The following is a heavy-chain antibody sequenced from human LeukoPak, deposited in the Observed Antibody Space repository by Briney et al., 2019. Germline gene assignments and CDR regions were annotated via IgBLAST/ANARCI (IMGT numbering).Heavy chain of an antibody. J-gene: IGHJ4*02. CDR1: GGSISDYY. Sequence: PSETLSLTCTVSGGSISDYYWSWIRQPPGKGLEWIGYISNSGSTNYNPSLKSRVTMSVDTSKNQFSLRLSSLTAADTAVYYCARGSNWGDYWGRGTLVTVSS. CDR3: ARGSNWGDY. D-gene: IGHD7-27*01. V-gene: IGHV4-59*08. CDR2: ISNSGST.